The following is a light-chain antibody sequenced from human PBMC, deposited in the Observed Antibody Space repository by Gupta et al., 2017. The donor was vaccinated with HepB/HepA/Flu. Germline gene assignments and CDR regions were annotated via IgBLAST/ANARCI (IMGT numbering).Light chain of an antibody. CDR3: QLLNCYPSIT. CDR2: AAS. Sequence: IQLTESPSFLSASVGDRVTITCRASQGISSYLAWYQQKPGKAPKLLIYAASTFQSGVPSRFSGSGSGTEFTLTISSLQPEDFATYYCQLLNCYPSITFGQGTLLEIK. V-gene: IGKV1-9*01. CDR1: QGISSY. J-gene: IGKJ5*01.